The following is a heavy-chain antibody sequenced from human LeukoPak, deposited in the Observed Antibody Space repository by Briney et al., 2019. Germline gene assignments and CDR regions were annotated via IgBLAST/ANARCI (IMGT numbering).Heavy chain of an antibody. CDR1: GGIFSSYA. CDR3: VFEGRFLGQPEVNWTAFDI. J-gene: IGHJ3*02. V-gene: IGHV1-69*13. Sequence: GASVKVSCKASGGIFSSYAISWVRQAPGQGLEWMGGIIPIFGTANYAQKFQGRVTITADESTSTAYMELSSLRSEDTAVYYCVFEGRFLGQPEVNWTAFDIWGQGTMVTVSS. CDR2: IIPIFGTA. D-gene: IGHD1-1*01.